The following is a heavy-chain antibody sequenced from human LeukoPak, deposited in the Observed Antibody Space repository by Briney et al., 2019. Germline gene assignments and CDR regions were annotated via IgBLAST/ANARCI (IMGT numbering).Heavy chain of an antibody. V-gene: IGHV1-18*01. J-gene: IGHJ4*02. D-gene: IGHD3-16*02. Sequence: ASVKVSCKASGYTFTSYGISWVRQAPGQGLEWMGWISAHNGNTNYAQKLQGRVTMTTDTSTSTAYMELRSLRSDDTAVYYCARDSAHYDYVWGSYRPVDYWGQGTLVTVSS. CDR3: ARDSAHYDYVWGSYRPVDY. CDR2: ISAHNGNT. CDR1: GYTFTSYG.